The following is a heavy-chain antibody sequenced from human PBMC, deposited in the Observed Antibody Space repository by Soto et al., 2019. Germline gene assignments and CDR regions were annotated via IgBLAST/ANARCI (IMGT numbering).Heavy chain of an antibody. CDR1: GGTFSSYT. D-gene: IGHD1-26*01. CDR3: ASRVSGSEWSFDY. J-gene: IGHJ4*02. V-gene: IGHV1-69*02. Sequence: QVQLVQSGAEVKKPGSSVKVSCKASGGTFSSYTISWVRQAPGQGLEWMGRIITILGIANYAQKFQGRVTITAKKCRREADIELSSLRSDATAVYYCASRVSGSEWSFDYWGQGTLVTVSS. CDR2: IITILGIA.